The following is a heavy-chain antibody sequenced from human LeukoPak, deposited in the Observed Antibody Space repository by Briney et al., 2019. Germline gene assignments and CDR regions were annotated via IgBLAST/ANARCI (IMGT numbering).Heavy chain of an antibody. J-gene: IGHJ4*02. CDR1: GGSISSGGYY. CDR2: IYYSGST. V-gene: IGHV4-31*03. Sequence: PQTLSLTCTVSGGSISSGGYYWSWIRQHPGKGLEWIGYIYYSGSTYYNPSLKSRVTISVDTSKNQFSLKLSSVTAADTAVYYCARGGFVPLDYWGQGTLVTVSS. CDR3: ARGGFVPLDY. D-gene: IGHD2-8*01.